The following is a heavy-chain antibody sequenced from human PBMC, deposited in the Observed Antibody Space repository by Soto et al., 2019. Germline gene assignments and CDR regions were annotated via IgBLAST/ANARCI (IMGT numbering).Heavy chain of an antibody. J-gene: IGHJ5*02. CDR1: GFTFSSFG. D-gene: IGHD3-22*01. CDR3: AKALDSSGYHNWFDP. CDR2: ISAYNGNT. V-gene: IGHV1-18*01. Sequence: ASVEGSCKASGFTFSSFGISWGGQAPGQGLEWMGWISAYNGNTNYAQKLQGRVTMTTDTSTSTAYMELRSLRSDDTAVYYCAKALDSSGYHNWFDPWGQGTLVTAPQ.